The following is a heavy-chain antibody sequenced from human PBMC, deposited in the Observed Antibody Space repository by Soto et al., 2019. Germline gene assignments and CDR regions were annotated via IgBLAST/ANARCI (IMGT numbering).Heavy chain of an antibody. CDR2: ISAYNGNT. J-gene: IGHJ6*02. CDR1: GYTFTSYG. CDR3: ARDLLFGELWGFKSTYGMDV. Sequence: GASVKVSCKASGYTFTSYGISWVRQAPGQGLEWMGWISAYNGNTNYAQKLQGRVTMTTDTSTSTAYMELRSLRSDDTAVYYCARDLLFGELWGFKSTYGMDVWGQGTTVTVSS. D-gene: IGHD3-10*01. V-gene: IGHV1-18*01.